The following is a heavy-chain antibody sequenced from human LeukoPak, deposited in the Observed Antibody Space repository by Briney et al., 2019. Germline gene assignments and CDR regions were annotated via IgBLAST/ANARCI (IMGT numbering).Heavy chain of an antibody. CDR1: GYSFILYG. Sequence: ASVKVSCKTSGYSFILYGISWVRQAPGQGPEWMGWISTSTGNTRYTQKFQGRVTLTTDTSTSTAYMELSSLRSDDTGVYYCARVGNYGSFVNLDYWGERP. CDR2: ISTSTGNT. D-gene: IGHD4-11*01. J-gene: IGHJ4*02. CDR3: ARVGNYGSFVNLDY. V-gene: IGHV1-18*01.